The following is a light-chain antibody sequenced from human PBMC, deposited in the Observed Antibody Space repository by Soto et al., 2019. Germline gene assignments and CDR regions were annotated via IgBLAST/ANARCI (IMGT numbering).Light chain of an antibody. CDR2: SNN. CDR1: NSNIGRNT. V-gene: IGLV1-44*01. Sequence: QSVLTQPPSASGTPGQRVTISCSGSNSNIGRNTVNWYQQLPGAAPSLLIHSNNQRPSGVPDRFSGSKSGTSASLAISGLQSEDEADYYCAAWDESPNVPVFGGGTKLTVL. CDR3: AAWDESPNVPV. J-gene: IGLJ3*02.